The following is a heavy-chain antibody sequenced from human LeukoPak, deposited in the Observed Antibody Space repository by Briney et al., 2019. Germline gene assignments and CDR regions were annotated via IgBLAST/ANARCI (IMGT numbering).Heavy chain of an antibody. Sequence: GGSLRLSCAASGFTFSSYAMRWVRQAPGKGLEWASAISPSSGTFYADSVKGRFTISRDNSKNTLYLQMNSLRAEDTAVYYCARPQSSSGYYWPFDDWGQGTLVTVSS. D-gene: IGHD3-22*01. CDR3: ARPQSSSGYYWPFDD. CDR2: ISPSSGT. V-gene: IGHV3-23*01. J-gene: IGHJ4*02. CDR1: GFTFSSYA.